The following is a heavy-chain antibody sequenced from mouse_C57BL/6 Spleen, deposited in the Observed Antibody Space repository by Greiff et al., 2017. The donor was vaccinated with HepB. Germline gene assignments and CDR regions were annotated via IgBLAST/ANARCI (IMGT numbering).Heavy chain of an antibody. V-gene: IGHV1-55*01. CDR1: GYTFTSYW. CDR2: IYPGSGST. D-gene: IGHD1-1*01. CDR3: AREDYYGSSSYWYFDV. Sequence: QVQLQQPGAELVKPGASVKMSCKASGYTFTSYWITWVKQRPGTGLEWIGDIYPGSGSTNYNEKFKSKATLTVDTSSSTAYMQLSSLTSEDSAVYYCAREDYYGSSSYWYFDVWGTGTTVTVSS. J-gene: IGHJ1*03.